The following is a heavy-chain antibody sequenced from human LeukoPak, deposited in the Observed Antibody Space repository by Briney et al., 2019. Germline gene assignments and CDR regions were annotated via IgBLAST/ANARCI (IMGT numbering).Heavy chain of an antibody. J-gene: IGHJ4*02. CDR2: INHSGST. Sequence: SETLSLTCAVYGGSFSGYYWSWIRQPPGKGLEWIGEINHSGSTNYNPSLKSRVTISVDTSKNQFSLKLSSVTAADTAVYYCARGGGSSSWYGFLNYWGQGTLVTVSS. V-gene: IGHV4-34*01. CDR1: GGSFSGYY. D-gene: IGHD6-13*01. CDR3: ARGGGSSSWYGFLNY.